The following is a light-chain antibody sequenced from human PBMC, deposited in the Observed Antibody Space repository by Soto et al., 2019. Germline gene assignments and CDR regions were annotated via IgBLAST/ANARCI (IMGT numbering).Light chain of an antibody. CDR3: QQYGSPLT. Sequence: EIVLTQSPGTLSLSPGERATLSCRASQSVSSSYLAWYQQKPGQAPRLLIYDASSRATGIPDRFSGSGSGTDFTLTISRLEPGDFAGYYCQQYGSPLTFGQGTKVDIK. CDR1: QSVSSSY. V-gene: IGKV3-20*01. CDR2: DAS. J-gene: IGKJ1*01.